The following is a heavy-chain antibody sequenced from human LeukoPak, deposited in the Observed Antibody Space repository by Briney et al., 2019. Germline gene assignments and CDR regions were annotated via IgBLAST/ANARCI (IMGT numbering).Heavy chain of an antibody. CDR3: ARGGFYYDILTGYYSGFDY. D-gene: IGHD3-9*01. CDR1: GGSVRRGNYY. J-gene: IGHJ4*02. V-gene: IGHV4-61*02. CDR2: IYTSGTT. Sequence: SQTLSLTCSVSGGSVRRGNYYWTWIRQPAGSGLEWIGRIYTSGTTDYNPPLRTRVTISVDASRNQFSLKLSSVTAADTAVYYCARGGFYYDILTGYYSGFDYWGQGTLVTVSS.